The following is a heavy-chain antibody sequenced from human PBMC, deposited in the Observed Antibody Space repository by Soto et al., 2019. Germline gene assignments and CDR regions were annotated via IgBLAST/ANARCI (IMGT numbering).Heavy chain of an antibody. J-gene: IGHJ3*02. V-gene: IGHV4-31*03. Sequence: QVQLQEAGPGLVKPSQTLSLTCTVSGGSISSGGYYWSWIRQHPGKGLEWIGYIYYSGSTYYNPSLNRRVTISVDTSKNQCSLKLSSVTAADQAVYYCARETPGAVTAFDIWGQGTMVTVSS. CDR1: GGSISSGGYY. CDR2: IYYSGST. CDR3: ARETPGAVTAFDI. D-gene: IGHD4-17*01.